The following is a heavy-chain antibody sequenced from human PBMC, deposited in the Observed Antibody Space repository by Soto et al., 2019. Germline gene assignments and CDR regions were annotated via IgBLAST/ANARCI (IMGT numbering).Heavy chain of an antibody. J-gene: IGHJ5*02. Sequence: QVQLQESGPGLVKPSGTLSLTCAVSGGSVNTNKWWSWVRQPPGKGLEWIGEIHSSGSTNYNPSLKSRVTIVVDKSKNQLSVKLTSVTAADTAVYFCAGQWLTGYGAFEPWGQGTLVTVSS. CDR2: IHSSGST. V-gene: IGHV4-4*02. CDR3: AGQWLTGYGAFEP. D-gene: IGHD3-9*01. CDR1: GGSVNTNKW.